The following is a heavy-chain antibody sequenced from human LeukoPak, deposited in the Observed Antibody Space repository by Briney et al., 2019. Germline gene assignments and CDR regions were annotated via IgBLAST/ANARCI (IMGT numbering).Heavy chain of an antibody. V-gene: IGHV1-18*01. CDR1: GYTFTNYG. D-gene: IGHD3-22*01. J-gene: IGHJ3*01. Sequence: ASVKVSCKASGYTFTNYGISWVRQAPGQGLEWMGWISTYNGDTNYAQKLQGRVTMTTDTSTSTASMELRSLRSDDTAVYYCARERGYDSSGYYHGAFDVWGQGTMVTVSS. CDR3: ARERGYDSSGYYHGAFDV. CDR2: ISTYNGDT.